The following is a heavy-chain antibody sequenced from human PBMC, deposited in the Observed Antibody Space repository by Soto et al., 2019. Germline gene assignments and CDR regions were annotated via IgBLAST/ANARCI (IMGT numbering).Heavy chain of an antibody. CDR2: IYYSGST. D-gene: IGHD3-3*01. CDR3: ARDRWGSDYDFWSGSGTDAFDI. CDR1: GGSISSGGYY. J-gene: IGHJ3*02. Sequence: SETLSLTCTVSGGSISSGGYYWSWIRQHPGKGLEWIGYIYYSGSTYYNPSLKSRVTISVDTSKNQFSLKLSSVTAADTAVYYCARDRWGSDYDFWSGSGTDAFDIWRQGTMVTVSS. V-gene: IGHV4-31*03.